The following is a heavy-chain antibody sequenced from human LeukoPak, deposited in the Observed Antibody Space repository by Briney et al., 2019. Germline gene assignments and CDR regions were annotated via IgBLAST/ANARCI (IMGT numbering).Heavy chain of an antibody. CDR1: GLTFSSYN. Sequence: GGSLRLSCAASGLTFSSYNMNWVRQAPGKGLEWVSSITPSGYIYYADSMRGRFTISRDNAKNSLYLQMNSLRAEDAAVYYCARLSSNVIDYWGQGTLVTVSS. J-gene: IGHJ4*02. CDR3: ARLSSNVIDY. CDR2: ITPSGYI. V-gene: IGHV3-21*06. D-gene: IGHD2/OR15-2a*01.